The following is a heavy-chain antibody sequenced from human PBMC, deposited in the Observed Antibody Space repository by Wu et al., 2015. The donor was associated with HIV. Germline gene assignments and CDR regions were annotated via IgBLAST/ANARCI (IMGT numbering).Heavy chain of an antibody. V-gene: IGHV1-2*02. J-gene: IGHJ6*03. Sequence: QVQLVQSGADVKKPGASVKVSCKASGYTFTGKYIHWVRQAPGQGLEWMGWINSKSGDTNYAQRFQGRVTMTRDTSISTAFMELSRLRADDTAVYFCARDFSGYYYYMDVVGTKGPRSPSP. CDR2: INSKSGDT. D-gene: IGHD3-10*01. CDR1: GYTFTGKY. CDR3: ARDFSGYYYYMDV.